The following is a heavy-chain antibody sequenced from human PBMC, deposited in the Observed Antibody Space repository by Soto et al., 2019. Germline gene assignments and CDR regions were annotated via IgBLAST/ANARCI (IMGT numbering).Heavy chain of an antibody. D-gene: IGHD6-13*01. V-gene: IGHV4-59*12. J-gene: IGHJ4*02. CDR2: IYFSGGT. CDR3: ARESRSWYGSIWDY. Sequence: PSQTLSLTRTVSGGSISSYYWSWTRQPPGKGLEWIGYIYFSGGTNYNPSLKSRVTISVDTSKNQFSLKLSSVTAADTAVYYCARESRSWYGSIWDYWGQGTLVTVSS. CDR1: GGSISSYY.